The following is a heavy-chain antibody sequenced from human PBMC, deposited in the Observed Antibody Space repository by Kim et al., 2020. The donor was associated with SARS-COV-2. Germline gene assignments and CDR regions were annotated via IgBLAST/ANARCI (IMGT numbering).Heavy chain of an antibody. CDR1: GGSISSYY. D-gene: IGHD3-22*01. J-gene: IGHJ4*02. V-gene: IGHV4-59*01. Sequence: SETLSLTCTVSGGSISSYYWSWIRQPPGKGLEWIGYIYYSGSTNYNPSLKSRVTISVDTSKNQFSLKLSSVTAADTAVYYCAGFDSSGYYPDYWGQGTLV. CDR3: AGFDSSGYYPDY. CDR2: IYYSGST.